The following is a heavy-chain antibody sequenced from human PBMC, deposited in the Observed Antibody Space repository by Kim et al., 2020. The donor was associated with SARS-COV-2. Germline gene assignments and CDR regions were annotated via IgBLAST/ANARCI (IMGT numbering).Heavy chain of an antibody. D-gene: IGHD6-13*01. CDR3: TRESYDSSNFY. J-gene: IGHJ4*02. CDR2: IRSNAYGGTT. V-gene: IGHV3-49*04. Sequence: SLRLSCTASGFTFGDYAMSWVRQAPGKGLEWVGFIRSNAYGGTTEYAASVKGRFTISRDDSKSIAYLQMNSLKTEDTAVYYCTRESYDSSNFYWGQGTLVTVSS. CDR1: GFTFGDYA.